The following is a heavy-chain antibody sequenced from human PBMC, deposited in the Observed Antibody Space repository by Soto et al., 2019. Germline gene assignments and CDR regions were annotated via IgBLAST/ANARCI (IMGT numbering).Heavy chain of an antibody. CDR2: IVVGSGNT. V-gene: IGHV1-58*01. Sequence: SVKVSCKASGFTFTSSAVQWVRQARGQRLERKGWIVVGSGNTNYAQKFQERVTITRDMSTSTAYMELSSLRSEDTVVYYCAALNDYGENEFDYRGQGTLVTVSS. D-gene: IGHD4-17*01. CDR3: AALNDYGENEFDY. CDR1: GFTFTSSA. J-gene: IGHJ4*02.